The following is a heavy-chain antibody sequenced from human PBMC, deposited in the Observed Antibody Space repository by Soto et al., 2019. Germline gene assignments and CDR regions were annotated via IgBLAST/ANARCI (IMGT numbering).Heavy chain of an antibody. V-gene: IGHV1-2*02. Sequence: ASVKVSCKASGYTFTGYYIHWVRQAPGQGLEWMGWINPNNGGTNYAQKFQGRVTMTRDTSISTAYMELSRLRSDDTAVYYCARRGFSGYDLYYFDSWGQGIPGHRLL. CDR1: GYTFTGYY. J-gene: IGHJ4*02. CDR3: ARRGFSGYDLYYFDS. CDR2: INPNNGGT. D-gene: IGHD5-12*01.